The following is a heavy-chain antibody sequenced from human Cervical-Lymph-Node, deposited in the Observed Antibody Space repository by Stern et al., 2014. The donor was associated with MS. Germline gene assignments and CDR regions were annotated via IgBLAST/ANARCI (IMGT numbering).Heavy chain of an antibody. CDR3: SCQLLYGIDY. D-gene: IGHD2-2*02. Sequence: MQLVESGGGVVQPGRSLRLSCAASGFTFSSYGMHWVRQAPGKGLEWVAVIWYDGSNKYYADSVKGRFTISRDNSKNTLYLQMNSLRAEDTAVYYCSCQLLYGIDYWGQGTLVTVSS. V-gene: IGHV3-33*01. CDR2: IWYDGSNK. CDR1: GFTFSSYG. J-gene: IGHJ4*02.